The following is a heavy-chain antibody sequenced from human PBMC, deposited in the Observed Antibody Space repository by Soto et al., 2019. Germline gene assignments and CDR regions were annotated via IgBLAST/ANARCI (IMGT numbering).Heavy chain of an antibody. D-gene: IGHD3-10*01. CDR3: AALWFGELAFNY. V-gene: IGHV4-38-2*02. CDR1: GYSIISGYY. J-gene: IGHJ4*01. CDR2: VYHNGIM. Sequence: SETLSLTCSVSGYSIISGYYWGFVRQAPGKGLEWLGSVYHNGIMFHNPSFQSRVTISVDTSKNQFSLNLRSVTAADTAVYYCAALWFGELAFNYWGHGILVTVSS.